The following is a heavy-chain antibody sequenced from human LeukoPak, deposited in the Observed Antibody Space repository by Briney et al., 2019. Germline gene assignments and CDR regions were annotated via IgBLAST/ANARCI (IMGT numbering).Heavy chain of an antibody. Sequence: ASVKVSCKASVYTFTGYYMHCVRQAPGQGLECMGWINPNSGGTNYAQKLQGRVTMTRDESISTAYMQLRRLRSAATAVYYCARGALRYFDWLPSPFDYWGQGTLVTVSS. V-gene: IGHV1-2*02. CDR3: ARGALRYFDWLPSPFDY. CDR1: VYTFTGYY. CDR2: INPNSGGT. D-gene: IGHD3-9*01. J-gene: IGHJ4*02.